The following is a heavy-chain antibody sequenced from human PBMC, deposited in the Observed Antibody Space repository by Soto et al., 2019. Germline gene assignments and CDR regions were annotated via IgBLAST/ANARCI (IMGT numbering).Heavy chain of an antibody. D-gene: IGHD3-3*01. CDR1: GATFGNTA. CDR3: ARDGDPGYSFWSGPLGGGRFDP. CDR2: IVPLFGTA. Sequence: QVQLVQSGAEVKEPGSSVNVSCKTSGATFGNTAVTWVRQAPGQGLEWIGGIVPLFGTANYAQKVRGRVTITEDESTSTAYMELSSLRTDDTAVYYCARDGDPGYSFWSGPLGGGRFDPWGQGTLVSVSS. J-gene: IGHJ5*02. V-gene: IGHV1-69*12.